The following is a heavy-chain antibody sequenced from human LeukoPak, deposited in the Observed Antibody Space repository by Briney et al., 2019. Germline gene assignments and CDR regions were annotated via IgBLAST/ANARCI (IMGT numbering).Heavy chain of an antibody. D-gene: IGHD2-8*02. CDR2: IYTSGST. V-gene: IGHV4-4*09. Sequence: SETLSLTCSVSGASIRSYYWSWIRQPPGKGLEWIGYIYTSGSTNHSPSLKGRVSLSMDTSKNHFSLTLSSVTAADTAVYYCARQPLLGSYWFFGLWGRGTLVTVSS. CDR3: ARQPLLGSYWFFGL. J-gene: IGHJ2*01. CDR1: GASIRSYY.